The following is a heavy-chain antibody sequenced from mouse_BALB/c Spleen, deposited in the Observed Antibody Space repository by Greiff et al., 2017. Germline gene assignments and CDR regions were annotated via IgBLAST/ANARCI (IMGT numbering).Heavy chain of an antibody. Sequence: VQLQQSGPGLVAPSQSLSITCTVSGFSLTSYGVHWVRQPPGKGLEWLGVIWAGGSTNYNSALMSRLSISKDNSKSQVFLKMNSLQTDDTAMYYGARGRIITTKGYFDYGGQGTTRTGSS. J-gene: IGHJ2*01. CDR2: IWAGGST. D-gene: IGHD1-1*01. CDR1: GFSLTSYG. V-gene: IGHV2-9*02. CDR3: ARGRIITTKGYFDY.